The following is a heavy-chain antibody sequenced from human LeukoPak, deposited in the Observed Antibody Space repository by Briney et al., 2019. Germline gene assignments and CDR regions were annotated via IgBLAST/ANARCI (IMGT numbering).Heavy chain of an antibody. CDR1: GFTFSSYS. CDR3: GKDFSLGYQNPFDY. CDR2: ISSSSSTI. Sequence: PGGSLRLSCAASGFTFSSYSMNWVRQAPGKGLEWVSYISSSSSTIYYADSVKGRFTISRDNAKNSLYLQMNSLRDEDTAVYYCGKDFSLGYQNPFDYWGQGTLVTVSS. V-gene: IGHV3-48*02. D-gene: IGHD1-14*01. J-gene: IGHJ4*02.